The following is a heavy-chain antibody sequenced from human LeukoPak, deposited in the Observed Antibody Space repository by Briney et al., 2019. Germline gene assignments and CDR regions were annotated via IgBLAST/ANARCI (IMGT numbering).Heavy chain of an antibody. Sequence: ASVKVSCKASGYTFTGYYMHWVRQAPGQGLEWMGWINPNSGGTNYAQKFQGRVTMTRDTSISTAYMELSRLRSDDTAVYYCARVLKAYSNYHSTFDCWGQGTLVTVSS. D-gene: IGHD4-11*01. CDR1: GYTFTGYY. CDR2: INPNSGGT. J-gene: IGHJ4*02. CDR3: ARVLKAYSNYHSTFDC. V-gene: IGHV1-2*02.